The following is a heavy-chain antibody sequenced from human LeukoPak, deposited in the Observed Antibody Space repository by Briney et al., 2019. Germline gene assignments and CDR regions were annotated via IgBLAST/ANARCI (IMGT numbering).Heavy chain of an antibody. J-gene: IGHJ4*02. Sequence: GGSLRLSCAASGFTFSSYAMSWVRQAPGKGLEWVSAISGSGGNTYYADSVKGRFTISRDNSKNTLYLQMNSLRAEDTAVYYCAKSRYSSSWYYFDYWGQGTLVTVSS. D-gene: IGHD6-13*01. V-gene: IGHV3-23*01. CDR2: ISGSGGNT. CDR1: GFTFSSYA. CDR3: AKSRYSSSWYYFDY.